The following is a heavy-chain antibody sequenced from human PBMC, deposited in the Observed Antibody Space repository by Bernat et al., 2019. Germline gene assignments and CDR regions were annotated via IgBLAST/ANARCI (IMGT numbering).Heavy chain of an antibody. CDR1: GGSISSSSYY. Sequence: QLQLQESGPGLVKPSETLSLTCTVSGGSISSSSYYWGWIRQPPGKGLEWIGSIYYSGSTYYNPSLKSRVTISVDTSKNQFSLKLSSVTAADTAVYYCARQHGLALGVRGGDVFDIWGQGTMVTVSS. V-gene: IGHV4-39*01. CDR2: IYYSGST. CDR3: ARQHGLALGVRGGDVFDI. D-gene: IGHD3-10*01. J-gene: IGHJ3*02.